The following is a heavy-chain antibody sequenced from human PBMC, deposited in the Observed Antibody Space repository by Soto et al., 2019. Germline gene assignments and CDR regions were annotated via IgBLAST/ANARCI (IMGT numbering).Heavy chain of an antibody. Sequence: ASVKFSCNASGYTFTSYDIYWARQAIRQGLEWMGWLNPNTGDSVYAKNFQGRVTVTSDTTINTVHMELSSLRSENTAENYGEKRAETNGWNGFGADNYDIDFWGQGTLVTVSS. V-gene: IGHV1-8*01. CDR1: GYTFTSYD. CDR2: LNPNTGDS. CDR3: EKRAETNGWNGFGADNYDIDF. J-gene: IGHJ4*02. D-gene: IGHD1-1*01.